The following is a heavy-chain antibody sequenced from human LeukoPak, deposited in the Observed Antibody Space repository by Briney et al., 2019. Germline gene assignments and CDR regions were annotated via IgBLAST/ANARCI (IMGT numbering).Heavy chain of an antibody. Sequence: GGSLRLSCAASGFTFSSYWMSWVRQAPGKGLEWVANIKQDGSEKYYVDSVKGRFTISRDNAKNSLYLQMNSLRAEDAAVYYCAREVSAVLGYSYGYGFDYWGQGTLVTVSS. CDR1: GFTFSSYW. V-gene: IGHV3-7*01. CDR3: AREVSAVLGYSYGYGFDY. J-gene: IGHJ4*02. D-gene: IGHD5-18*01. CDR2: IKQDGSEK.